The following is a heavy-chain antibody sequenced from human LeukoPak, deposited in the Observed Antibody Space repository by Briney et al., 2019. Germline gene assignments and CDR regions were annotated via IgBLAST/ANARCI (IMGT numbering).Heavy chain of an antibody. CDR1: GGSISSHY. CDR2: IYYSGST. D-gene: IGHD2-15*01. CDR3: ARGRVVAGWFDP. J-gene: IGHJ5*02. V-gene: IGHV4-59*08. Sequence: SETLSLTCTVSGGSISSHYWSWIRRPPGKGLEWIGYIYYSGSTYYNPSLKSRVTISVDTSKNQFSLKLSSVTAADTAVYYCARGRVVAGWFDPCGQGTLVTVSS.